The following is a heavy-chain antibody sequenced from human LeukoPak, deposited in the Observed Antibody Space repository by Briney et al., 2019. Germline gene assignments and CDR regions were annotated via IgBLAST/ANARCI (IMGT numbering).Heavy chain of an antibody. CDR1: GGSISSYY. V-gene: IGHV4-59*01. D-gene: IGHD3-22*01. CDR2: IYYGGST. CDR3: ARVGRWGMIVDY. J-gene: IGHJ4*02. Sequence: SETLSLTCTVSGGSISSYYWSWIRQPPGKGLEWIGYIYYGGSTNYNPSLKSRVTISVDTSKNQFSLKLSSVTAADTAVYYCARVGRWGMIVDYWGQGTLVTVSS.